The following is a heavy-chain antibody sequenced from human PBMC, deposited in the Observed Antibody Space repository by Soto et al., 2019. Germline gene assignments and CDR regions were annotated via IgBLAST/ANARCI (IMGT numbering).Heavy chain of an antibody. CDR1: GFTFSNYW. Sequence: EVQLVESGGGLVQPGGSLRLSCAASGFTFSNYWMSWVRQAPGKGLEWVANIKQDGSEKYYVDSVKGRFTISRDNAKNSLYLQMNSLRADDTAVYYCARDPCGGDCYSSCGMDVWGQGTTVTVSS. V-gene: IGHV3-7*01. CDR3: ARDPCGGDCYSSCGMDV. CDR2: IKQDGSEK. J-gene: IGHJ6*02. D-gene: IGHD2-21*02.